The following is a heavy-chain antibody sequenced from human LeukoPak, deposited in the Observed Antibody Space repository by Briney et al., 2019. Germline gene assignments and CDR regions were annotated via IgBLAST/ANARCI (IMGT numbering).Heavy chain of an antibody. D-gene: IGHD7-27*01. CDR1: GFTFSDYY. Sequence: GGSLRLSCAASGFTFSDYYMSWIRQAPGKGLEWVSYISSSSSYTNYADSVKGRFTISRDNAKNSLYLQMNSLRAEDTAVYYCARVLTADYYYFDYWGQGTLVTVSS. CDR2: ISSSSSYT. J-gene: IGHJ4*02. CDR3: ARVLTADYYYFDY. V-gene: IGHV3-11*05.